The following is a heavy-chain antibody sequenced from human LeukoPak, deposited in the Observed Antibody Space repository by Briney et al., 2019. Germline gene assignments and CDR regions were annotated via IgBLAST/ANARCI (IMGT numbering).Heavy chain of an antibody. CDR2: IYPGDSDT. V-gene: IGHV5-51*01. CDR1: GYSFTSYW. D-gene: IGHD4-17*01. J-gene: IGHJ3*02. Sequence: GASLQISCKGSGYSFTSYWIGWVRQMPGKGLEWMGIIYPGDSDTRYSPSFQGQVTISADKSISTAYLQWSSLKASDTAMYYCAGVYGDPAFDAFDIWGQGTMATVSS. CDR3: AGVYGDPAFDAFDI.